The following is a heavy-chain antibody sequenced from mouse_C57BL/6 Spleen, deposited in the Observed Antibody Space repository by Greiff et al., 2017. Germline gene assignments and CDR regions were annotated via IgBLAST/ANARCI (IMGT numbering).Heavy chain of an antibody. CDR1: GYTFTDYY. V-gene: IGHV1-75*01. Sequence: VKLMESGPELVKPGASVTISCKASGYTFTDYYINCVKQRPGQGLEWIGWIFPGSGSTYYNEKFKGKATLTVDKSSSTAYMLLSSLTSEDSAVYFCARSTPAWFAYWGQGTLVTVSA. J-gene: IGHJ3*01. CDR3: ARSTPAWFAY. CDR2: IFPGSGST.